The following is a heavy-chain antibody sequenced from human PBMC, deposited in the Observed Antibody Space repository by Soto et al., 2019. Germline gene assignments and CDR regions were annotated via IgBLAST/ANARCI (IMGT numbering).Heavy chain of an antibody. CDR1: GFTFSSYA. CDR2: ISGSGGST. Sequence: GGSLRLSCAASGFTFSSYAMSWVRQAPGKGLEWVSAISGSGGSTYYADSVKGRFTISRDNSKNTLYLQMNSLRAEDTAVYYCAKEYCSSTSCYWYYFDYWGQGTLVTVSS. D-gene: IGHD2-2*01. J-gene: IGHJ4*02. V-gene: IGHV3-23*01. CDR3: AKEYCSSTSCYWYYFDY.